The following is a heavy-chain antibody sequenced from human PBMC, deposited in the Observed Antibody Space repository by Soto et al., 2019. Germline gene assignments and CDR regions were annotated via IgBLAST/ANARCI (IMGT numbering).Heavy chain of an antibody. D-gene: IGHD6-13*01. CDR3: ARASAAGSNFDP. Sequence: QVQLVESGGGVVQPGRSLRLSCAASGFTFSSYGMHWVRQAPGKGLEWVAVIWYDGSNKYYADSVKGRFTISRDNSKNTLYLQMNSLRAEDTAVYYCARASAAGSNFDPWGQGTLVTVSS. V-gene: IGHV3-33*01. CDR1: GFTFSSYG. CDR2: IWYDGSNK. J-gene: IGHJ5*02.